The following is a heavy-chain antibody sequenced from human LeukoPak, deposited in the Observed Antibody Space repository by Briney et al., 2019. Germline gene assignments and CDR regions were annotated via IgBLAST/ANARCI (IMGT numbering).Heavy chain of an antibody. CDR1: GYTFTGYY. CDR3: ATQRGYSYLGAFDI. J-gene: IGHJ3*02. V-gene: IGHV1-2*04. CDR2: INPNSGGT. Sequence: ASVKVSCKASGYTFTGYYMHWVRQAPGQGLEWMGWINPNSGGTNYAQKFQGWVTITRDTSISTAYMELSRLRSDDTAVYYCATQRGYSYLGAFDIWGQGTMVTVSS. D-gene: IGHD5-18*01.